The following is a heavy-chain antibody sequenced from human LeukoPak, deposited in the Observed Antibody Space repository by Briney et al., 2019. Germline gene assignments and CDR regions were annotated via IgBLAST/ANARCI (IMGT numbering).Heavy chain of an antibody. Sequence: GGTLRLSCAASGFTFSSDWMSWARQAPGKGLGWVANIKQDGSEKYYVDSVKGRFTISRDNVKNSLYLQMNSLRAEDTAVYYCARPRGSSLTGYYYYMDVWGKGTTVTVSS. V-gene: IGHV3-7*01. CDR2: IKQDGSEK. CDR1: GFTFSSDW. D-gene: IGHD6-13*01. CDR3: ARPRGSSLTGYYYYMDV. J-gene: IGHJ6*03.